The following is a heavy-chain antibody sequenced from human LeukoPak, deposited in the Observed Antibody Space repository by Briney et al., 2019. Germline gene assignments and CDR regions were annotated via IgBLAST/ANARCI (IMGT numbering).Heavy chain of an antibody. J-gene: IGHJ4*02. Sequence: RGSLRLSCAASGFTFSSYSMTWVRQAPGKGLEWVSSISSSSSYIYYADSVKGRFTISRDNAKNSLYLQMNSLRAEDTAVYYCARAGSSSFDYWGQGTLVTVSS. CDR1: GFTFSSYS. CDR3: ARAGSSSFDY. V-gene: IGHV3-21*01. D-gene: IGHD6-6*01. CDR2: ISSSSSYI.